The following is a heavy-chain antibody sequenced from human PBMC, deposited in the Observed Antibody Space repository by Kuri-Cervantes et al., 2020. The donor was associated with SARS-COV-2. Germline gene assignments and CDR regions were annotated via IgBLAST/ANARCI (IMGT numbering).Heavy chain of an antibody. D-gene: IGHD6-13*01. CDR3: ARAGYSSSWDYYYYYYMDV. V-gene: IGHV4-38-2*01. CDR2: IYYSGST. J-gene: IGHJ6*03. Sequence: GSLRLSCAVSDDSISRGYYWGWIRQPPGKGLEWIGSIYYSGSTYYNPSLKSRVTISVDTSKNQFSLKLSSVTAADTAVYYCARAGYSSSWDYYYYYYMDVWGKGTTVTVSS. CDR1: DDSISRGYY.